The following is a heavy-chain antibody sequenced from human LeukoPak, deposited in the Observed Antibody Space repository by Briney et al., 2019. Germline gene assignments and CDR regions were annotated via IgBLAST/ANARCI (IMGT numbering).Heavy chain of an antibody. CDR3: ARSVGELYYYDSSGELFDY. CDR2: INPNSGGT. D-gene: IGHD3-22*01. J-gene: IGHJ4*02. V-gene: IGHV1-2*02. Sequence: GASVKVSCKASGYTFTGYYMHWVRQAPGQGLEWMGWINPNSGGTNYAQKFQGRVTMTRDTSISTAYMELSRLRSDDTAVYYCARSVGELYYYDSSGELFDYWGQGTLVTVSS. CDR1: GYTFTGYY.